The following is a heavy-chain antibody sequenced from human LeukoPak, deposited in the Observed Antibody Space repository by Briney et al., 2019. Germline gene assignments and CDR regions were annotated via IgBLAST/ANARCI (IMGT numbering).Heavy chain of an antibody. J-gene: IGHJ4*02. D-gene: IGHD6-19*01. Sequence: ASVKVSCKASGYMFTDYYIHWVRQAPGQGLEWMGWINPTTGGTNYAQKFQGRISVTRDTSISTTYLDVTGLRPDDTAVYYCARGDRNSGWHYWGQGTLVTVSS. V-gene: IGHV1-2*02. CDR1: GYMFTDYY. CDR3: ARGDRNSGWHY. CDR2: INPTTGGT.